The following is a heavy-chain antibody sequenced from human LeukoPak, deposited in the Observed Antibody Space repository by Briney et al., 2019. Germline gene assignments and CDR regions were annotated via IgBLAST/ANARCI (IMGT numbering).Heavy chain of an antibody. Sequence: PGRSLRLSCAASGFTFSSYSMNWVRQAPGKGLEWVSSISSSSSYIYYADSVKGRFTISRDNAKNSLYLQMNSLRAEDTAVYYCARDNPRFWPCDYWGQGTLVTVSS. CDR1: GFTFSSYS. CDR2: ISSSSSYI. V-gene: IGHV3-21*01. J-gene: IGHJ4*02. CDR3: ARDNPRFWPCDY.